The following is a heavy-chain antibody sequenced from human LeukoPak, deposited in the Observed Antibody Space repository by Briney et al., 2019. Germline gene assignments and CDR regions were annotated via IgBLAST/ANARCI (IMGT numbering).Heavy chain of an antibody. D-gene: IGHD3-22*01. V-gene: IGHV3-23*01. CDR1: GFTFSSYA. J-gene: IGHJ4*02. Sequence: PGGSLRLSCAASGFTFSSYAMSWVRQAPGKGLEWVSAISGSGGSTYYADSVKGRFTISRDNSKNTLYLQMNSLRAEDTAVYYCAKDPEIMIVVVSRCYFDYWGQGTLVTVSS. CDR2: ISGSGGST. CDR3: AKDPEIMIVVVSRCYFDY.